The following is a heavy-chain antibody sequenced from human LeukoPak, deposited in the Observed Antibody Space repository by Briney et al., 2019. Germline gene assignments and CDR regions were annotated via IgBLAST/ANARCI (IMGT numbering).Heavy chain of an antibody. CDR2: IYYSGST. Sequence: PSETLSLTCTVSGGSISSISYYWGWIRQPPGKGLEWIGSIYYSGSTYYNPSLKSRVTISVDTSKNQFSLKLSSVTAADTAVYYCARHIGTAAAGLGDYWGQGTLVTVSS. V-gene: IGHV4-39*01. J-gene: IGHJ4*02. CDR1: GGSISSISYY. CDR3: ARHIGTAAAGLGDY. D-gene: IGHD6-13*01.